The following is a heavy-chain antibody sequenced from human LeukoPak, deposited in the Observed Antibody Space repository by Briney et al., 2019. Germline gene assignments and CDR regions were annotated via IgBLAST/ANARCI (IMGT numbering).Heavy chain of an antibody. D-gene: IGHD3-9*01. CDR3: AKDLGTEYNIFDY. CDR1: EFTFSAYA. V-gene: IGHV3-30*02. CDR2: VRYGGNIK. Sequence: GGSLRLSCTTSEFTFSAYAMHWIRQAQGRGLEWVAFVRYGGNIKYYADSVKGRFTISRDNSKHTLYLQMNSLRPEDTAVYYCAKDLGTEYNIFDYWGQGTLVTVSS. J-gene: IGHJ4*02.